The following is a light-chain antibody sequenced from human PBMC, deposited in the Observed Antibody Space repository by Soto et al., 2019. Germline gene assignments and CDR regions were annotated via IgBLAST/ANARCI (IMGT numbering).Light chain of an antibody. CDR1: SSNIGAGYD. V-gene: IGLV1-40*01. J-gene: IGLJ2*01. Sequence: QAVVTQPPSVSGAPGQRVTISCSGSSSNIGAGYDVHWYQQLPGTAPKLVIYGNTNRPSGVPDRFSGSKSGTSVSLAITGLQAEDEADYYCQSYDRSLSGVLFGGGTKLTVL. CDR3: QSYDRSLSGVL. CDR2: GNT.